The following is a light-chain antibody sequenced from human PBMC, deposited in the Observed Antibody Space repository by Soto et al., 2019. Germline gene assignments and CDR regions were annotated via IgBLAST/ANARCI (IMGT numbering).Light chain of an antibody. CDR3: SSYTFSSALV. J-gene: IGLJ3*02. CDR1: NSDVGGYNY. V-gene: IGLV2-14*01. Sequence: QSALTQPASVSGSPGQSITISCTGTNSDVGGYNYVSWYQQHPGKAPKLMIYEVSNRPSGISDRFSGSKSGNTASLTISGLQAEYEADYYCSSYTFSSALVFGGGTKLTVL. CDR2: EVS.